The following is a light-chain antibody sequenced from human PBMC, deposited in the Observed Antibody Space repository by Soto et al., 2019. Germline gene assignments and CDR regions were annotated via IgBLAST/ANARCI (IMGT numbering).Light chain of an antibody. J-gene: IGKJ1*01. Sequence: QMTQSPSSLSASVVARVTITCRARQNIRTYLNWYQQKPGKAPSLLIYGASTLQSGVPSRFSGSGSATDFTLTITSLQPEDFATYYCQQSYTTPRTFGQGTKVEIK. CDR1: QNIRTY. CDR3: QQSYTTPRT. CDR2: GAS. V-gene: IGKV1-39*01.